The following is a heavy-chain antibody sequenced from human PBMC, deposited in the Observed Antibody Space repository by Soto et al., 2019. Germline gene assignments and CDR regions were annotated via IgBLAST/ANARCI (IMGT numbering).Heavy chain of an antibody. CDR2: IYYSGST. D-gene: IGHD3-3*01. CDR1: GGSISSYY. V-gene: IGHV4-59*01. J-gene: IGHJ1*01. CDR3: ARSPGSGI. Sequence: QVQLQESGPGLVKPSETLSLTCTVSGGSISSYYWSWMRQSPGKGLEWIGYIYYSGSTNYNPSLKSRATMSLDTSKYQFSLKLSSVTAADTVVYYCARSPGSGIWGQGTLVTGSS.